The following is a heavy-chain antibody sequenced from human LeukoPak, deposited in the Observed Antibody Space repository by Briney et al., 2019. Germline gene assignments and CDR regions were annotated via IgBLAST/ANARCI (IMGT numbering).Heavy chain of an antibody. V-gene: IGHV3-21*04. J-gene: IGHJ4*02. Sequence: GGSLRLSCAASGFTFSNFNMNWVRQAPGKGLEWVSCISSSGYSIYYADSVKGRFTISRDNAKNSLYLQMNSLRAEDTALYYCAKPKRGYSYGSFDYWGQGTLVTVSS. CDR2: ISSSGYSI. D-gene: IGHD5-18*01. CDR1: GFTFSNFN. CDR3: AKPKRGYSYGSFDY.